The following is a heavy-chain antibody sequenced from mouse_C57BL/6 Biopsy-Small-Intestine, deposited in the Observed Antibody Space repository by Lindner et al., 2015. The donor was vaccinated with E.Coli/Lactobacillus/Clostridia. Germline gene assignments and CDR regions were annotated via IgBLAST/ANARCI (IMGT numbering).Heavy chain of an antibody. CDR2: IFSNNGGN. CDR3: AREATVVGDYFDY. CDR1: GYTITDYY. D-gene: IGHD1-1*01. V-gene: IGHV1-34*01. Sequence: VQLQESGPELVRPGASVKMSCEASGYTITDYYMHWGEAEPWKEPWWIGYIFSNNGGNGYNQKFKGKATLTVDKSSSTAYMELRSLTSEDSAVYYCAREATVVGDYFDYWGQGTTLTVSS. J-gene: IGHJ2*01.